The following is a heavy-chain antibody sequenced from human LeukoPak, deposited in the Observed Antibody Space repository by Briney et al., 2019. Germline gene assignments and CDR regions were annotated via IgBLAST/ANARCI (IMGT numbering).Heavy chain of an antibody. D-gene: IGHD5-12*01. Sequence: ASVKVSCKASGYTFTSYGISWVRQAPGQGLEWMGWISAYNGNTNYAQKFQGRVTMTTDTSTSTAYMELRSLRSDDTAVYYCARGGSGYDTDLDDAFDIWGQGTMVTVSS. CDR2: ISAYNGNT. CDR3: ARGGSGYDTDLDDAFDI. CDR1: GYTFTSYG. V-gene: IGHV1-18*01. J-gene: IGHJ3*02.